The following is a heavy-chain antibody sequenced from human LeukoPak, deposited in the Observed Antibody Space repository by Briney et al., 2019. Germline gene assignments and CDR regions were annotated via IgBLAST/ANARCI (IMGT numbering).Heavy chain of an antibody. Sequence: SETLSLTCAVSGDSISSNKWWSWVRQPPGKGLEWIGEIYHSGTTNYNPSLKSRVTISVDKSNNQFSLRLNSMTAADTAVYYCVRAKYGEFDYWGQGTPVTVSS. V-gene: IGHV4-4*02. CDR3: VRAKYGEFDY. J-gene: IGHJ4*02. CDR2: IYHSGTT. D-gene: IGHD3-10*01. CDR1: GDSISSNKW.